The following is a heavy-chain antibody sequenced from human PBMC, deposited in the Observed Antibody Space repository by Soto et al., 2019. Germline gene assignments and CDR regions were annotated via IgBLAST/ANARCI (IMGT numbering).Heavy chain of an antibody. Sequence: GVSVKVTFKASGYTFTSYGISWVRQATGQGLEWMGWISAYNGNTNYAQKLQGRVTMTTDTSTSTAYMELRSLRSDDTAVYYCARDGIAAAGTQAFDIWGQGTMVTVSS. CDR2: ISAYNGNT. D-gene: IGHD6-13*01. CDR1: GYTFTSYG. V-gene: IGHV1-18*04. J-gene: IGHJ3*02. CDR3: ARDGIAAAGTQAFDI.